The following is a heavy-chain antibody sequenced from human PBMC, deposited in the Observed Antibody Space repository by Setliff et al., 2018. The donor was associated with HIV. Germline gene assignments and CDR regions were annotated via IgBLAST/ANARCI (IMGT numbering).Heavy chain of an antibody. Sequence: ASVKVSCKTSGYTFTDHYINWLQQAPGKGFEWMGRISPKYGVTNYAEEFQGKVTITADASKDTVYIEVRSLRYEDTAQYYCVVGAFSWGKYYWGQGTQVTVSS. CDR2: ISPKYGVT. CDR1: GYTFTDHY. D-gene: IGHD3-16*01. V-gene: IGHV1-69-2*01. CDR3: VVGAFSWGKYY. J-gene: IGHJ4*02.